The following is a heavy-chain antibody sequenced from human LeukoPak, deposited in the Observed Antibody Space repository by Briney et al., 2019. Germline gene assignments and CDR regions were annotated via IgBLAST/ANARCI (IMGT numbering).Heavy chain of an antibody. CDR2: IYTCGST. CDR3: ARAKSPYGSGSYYY. CDR1: GGSISSYY. V-gene: IGHV4-4*07. Sequence: SETLSLTCTVSGGSISSYYWSWIRQPAGKGLEWIGRIYTCGSTNYNPSLKSRVTMSVDTSKNQFSLKLSSVTAADTAVYYCARAKSPYGSGSYYYWGQGTLVTVSS. D-gene: IGHD3-10*01. J-gene: IGHJ4*02.